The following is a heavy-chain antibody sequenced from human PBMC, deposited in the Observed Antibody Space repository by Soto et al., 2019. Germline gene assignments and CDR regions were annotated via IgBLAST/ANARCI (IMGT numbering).Heavy chain of an antibody. V-gene: IGHV1-8*01. Sequence: QVKLVQSGAEVKKPGASVKVSCTFTSYDINWVRQAAGQGLEWMAWMNPNSGDTRFAQKFQGRVTMTRDTSKFTAYMELSNLRSEDTAVYYCARGPGSSDWRFSYYYMGVWDQGTTVTVSS. CDR1: FTSYD. D-gene: IGHD6-19*01. J-gene: IGHJ6*02. CDR2: MNPNSGDT. CDR3: ARGPGSSDWRFSYYYMGV.